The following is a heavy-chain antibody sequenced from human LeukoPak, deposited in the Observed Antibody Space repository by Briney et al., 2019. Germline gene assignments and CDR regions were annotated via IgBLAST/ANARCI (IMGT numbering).Heavy chain of an antibody. Sequence: SETLSLTCTVSGDSFSSHYWTWIRQPPGKGLEWIGYISYRGSTNYNPSLKSRVTISIDTSKNQFSLTLNSVTAADTAVYFCARFKQLGRSFDSWGLGSLVTVSS. CDR1: GDSFSSHY. D-gene: IGHD1-1*01. CDR2: ISYRGST. V-gene: IGHV4-59*08. CDR3: ARFKQLGRSFDS. J-gene: IGHJ4*02.